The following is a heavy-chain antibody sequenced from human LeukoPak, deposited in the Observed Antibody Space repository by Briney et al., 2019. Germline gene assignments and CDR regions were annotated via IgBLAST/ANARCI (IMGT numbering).Heavy chain of an antibody. V-gene: IGHV1-18*01. J-gene: IGHJ4*02. Sequence: ASVKVSCKPSGYTFTSYGISWVRQAPGQGLEWMGWISAYNGNTNYAQKLQGRVTMTTDTSTSTAYMELRSLRSDDPAVYYCARVPEDIVVVPAALPDYWGQGTLVTVSS. CDR2: ISAYNGNT. D-gene: IGHD2-2*01. CDR1: GYTFTSYG. CDR3: ARVPEDIVVVPAALPDY.